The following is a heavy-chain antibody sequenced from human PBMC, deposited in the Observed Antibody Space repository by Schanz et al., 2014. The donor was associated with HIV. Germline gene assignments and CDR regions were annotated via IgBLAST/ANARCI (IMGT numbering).Heavy chain of an antibody. J-gene: IGHJ4*02. CDR1: GFIFDDYA. CDR3: AREPSTYFYDTSGSGVDY. V-gene: IGHV3-9*01. CDR2: ISWNSDSK. D-gene: IGHD3-22*01. Sequence: EVQLVESGGGLVQPGRSLRLSCAASGFIFDDYAMHWARQAPGKGLEWVSGISWNSDSKGYADSVKGRFTISRDNAKNSLYLQMNSLRAEDTALYYCAREPSTYFYDTSGSGVDYWGQGTLVTVSS.